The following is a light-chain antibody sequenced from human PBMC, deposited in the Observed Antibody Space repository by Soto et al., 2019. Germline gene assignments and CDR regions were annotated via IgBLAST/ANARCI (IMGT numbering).Light chain of an antibody. Sequence: EIWLTQSPGTLSLSPGERATLSCRASQSVSNNYLAWYKQKPRQAPRRLIYGASNRATGIPDRLSGSGSGTEFTLTISRLAPEDFAVYYCQQYGSPGTFGHGTKVDI. CDR3: QQYGSPGT. CDR1: QSVSNNY. V-gene: IGKV3-20*01. CDR2: GAS. J-gene: IGKJ1*01.